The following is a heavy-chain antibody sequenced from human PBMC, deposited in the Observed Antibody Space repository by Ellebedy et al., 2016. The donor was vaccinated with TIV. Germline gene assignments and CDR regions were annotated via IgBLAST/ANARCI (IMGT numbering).Heavy chain of an antibody. D-gene: IGHD3-10*01. CDR1: GGSISSYY. CDR2: IYHSGST. J-gene: IGHJ4*02. CDR3: ASLRGGNFDY. Sequence: SETLSLTCTVSGGSISSYYWSWIRQPPGKGLEWIGYIYHSGSTNYNPSHKSRVIISVDTSKNQFSLKLSSVTAADTAVYYCASLRGGNFDYWGQGTPVTVSS. V-gene: IGHV4-59*01.